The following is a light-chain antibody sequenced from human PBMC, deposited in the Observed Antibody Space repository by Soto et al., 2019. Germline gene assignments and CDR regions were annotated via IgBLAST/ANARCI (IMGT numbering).Light chain of an antibody. CDR3: QQRSKWPLT. CDR1: QSVDRN. Sequence: EIVLTQSPVTLSLSPGERATLSCRASQSVDRNLAWYRQKPGQHPRLLIYGASNRAAGIPARFSGSGSGTDFTLTISSLEPADFAVYYCQQRSKWPLTFGGGTEVEIK. V-gene: IGKV3-11*01. CDR2: GAS. J-gene: IGKJ4*01.